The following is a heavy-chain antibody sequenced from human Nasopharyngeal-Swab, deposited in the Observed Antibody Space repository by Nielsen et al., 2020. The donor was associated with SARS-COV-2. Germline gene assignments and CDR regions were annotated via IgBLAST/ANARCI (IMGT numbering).Heavy chain of an antibody. J-gene: IGHJ4*02. V-gene: IGHV3-7*01. Sequence: GESLKISCAASGFTFTDYYMTWIRQAPGKGLEWVANIKQDGSEKYYVDSVKGRFTISRDNAKNSLYLQMNSLRAEDTAVYYCARVGSSSWQFDYWGQGTLVTVSS. CDR1: GFTFTDYY. D-gene: IGHD6-13*01. CDR2: IKQDGSEK. CDR3: ARVGSSSWQFDY.